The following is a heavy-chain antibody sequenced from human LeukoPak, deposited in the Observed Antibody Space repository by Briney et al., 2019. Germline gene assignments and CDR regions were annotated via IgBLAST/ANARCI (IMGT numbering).Heavy chain of an antibody. CDR2: ISYDGSNK. Sequence: GGSLRLSCAASGFTFSSYSMHWVRQAPGKGLEWVAVISYDGSNKYYADSVKGRFTISRDNSKNTLYLQMNSLRAEDTAVYYCAEAGLTVVTPNYFDYWGQGTLVTVSS. CDR3: AEAGLTVVTPNYFDY. D-gene: IGHD4-23*01. V-gene: IGHV3-30*18. J-gene: IGHJ4*02. CDR1: GFTFSSYS.